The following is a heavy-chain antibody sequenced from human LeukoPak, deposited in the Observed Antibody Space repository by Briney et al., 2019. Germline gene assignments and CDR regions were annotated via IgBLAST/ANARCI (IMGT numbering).Heavy chain of an antibody. Sequence: SETLSLTCAVHGGSFSGYYWSWIRQPPGKGLEWIGEINHSGSTNYNPSLKSRVTISVDTSKNQFSLKLSSVTAADTAVYYCARHGSGYYSPNYWGQGTLVTVSS. V-gene: IGHV4-34*01. J-gene: IGHJ4*02. CDR2: INHSGST. CDR1: GGSFSGYY. D-gene: IGHD3-22*01. CDR3: ARHGSGYYSPNY.